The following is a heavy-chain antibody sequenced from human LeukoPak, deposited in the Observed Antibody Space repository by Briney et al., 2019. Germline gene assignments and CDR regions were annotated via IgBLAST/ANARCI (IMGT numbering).Heavy chain of an antibody. CDR3: ARGHICSGGSCSNWFDP. V-gene: IGHV4-4*07. D-gene: IGHD2-15*01. CDR1: GGSISSYY. J-gene: IGHJ5*02. CDR2: IYTSGST. Sequence: PETLSLTCTVSGGSISSYYWSWIRQPAGKGLEWIGRIYTSGSTNYNPSLKSRVTMSVDTSKNQFSLKLSSVTAADTAVYYCARGHICSGGSCSNWFDPWGQGTLVTVSS.